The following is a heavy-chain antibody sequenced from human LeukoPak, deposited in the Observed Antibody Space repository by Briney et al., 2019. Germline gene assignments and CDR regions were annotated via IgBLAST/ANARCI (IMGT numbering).Heavy chain of an antibody. CDR2: IYYSGST. CDR3: ARAGDGYNLFDY. J-gene: IGHJ4*02. V-gene: IGHV4-39*07. CDR1: GGSISSSTYY. Sequence: PSETLSLTCTVSGGSISSSTYYWAWIRQPPGTGLEWIGSIYYSGSTYYNPSLKGRVTMSVDTSKSQFSLKLSSVTAADTAVYYCARAGDGYNLFDYWGQGTLVTVSS. D-gene: IGHD5-24*01.